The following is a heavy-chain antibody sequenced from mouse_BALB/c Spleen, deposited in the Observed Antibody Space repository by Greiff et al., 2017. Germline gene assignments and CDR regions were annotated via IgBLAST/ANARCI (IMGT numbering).Heavy chain of an antibody. CDR1: GFSLTSYG. D-gene: IGHD1-1*01. CDR3: ARDGDYGSSYHY. V-gene: IGHV2-9*02. J-gene: IGHJ2*01. Sequence: VKLEESGPGLVAPSQSLSITCTVSGFSLTSYGVHWVRQPPGKGLEWLGVIWAGGSTNYNSALMSRLSISKDNSKSQVFLKMNSLQTDDTAMYYCARDGDYGSSYHYWGQGTTLTVSS. CDR2: IWAGGST.